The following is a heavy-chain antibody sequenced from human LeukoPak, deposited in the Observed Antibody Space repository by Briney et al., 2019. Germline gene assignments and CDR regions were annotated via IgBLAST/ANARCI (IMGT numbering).Heavy chain of an antibody. V-gene: IGHV3-7*01. CDR1: RFTFSSYW. CDR3: ARGPIKTYSSSWYLEYYFDY. Sequence: GGSLRLSCAASRFTFSSYWMSWVRQAPGKGLEWVANIKQDGSEKYYVDSVKGRFTISRDDAKNSLYLQMNSLRAEDTAVYYCARGPIKTYSSSWYLEYYFDYWGQGTLVTVSS. J-gene: IGHJ4*02. CDR2: IKQDGSEK. D-gene: IGHD6-13*01.